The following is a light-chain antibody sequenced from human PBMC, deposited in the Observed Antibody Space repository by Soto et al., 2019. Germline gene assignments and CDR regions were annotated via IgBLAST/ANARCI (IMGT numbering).Light chain of an antibody. CDR1: QTISSW. Sequence: DIQMTQSPSTLSASVGDRVTITCRASQTISSWLAWYQQKPGKAPKLLIYDASSLESGVPSRFSGCGSGTQFTLTISSXQPDDFATYYCQPYNSFSGTFGPGTKVDIK. CDR2: DAS. J-gene: IGKJ1*01. V-gene: IGKV1-5*01. CDR3: QPYNSFSGT.